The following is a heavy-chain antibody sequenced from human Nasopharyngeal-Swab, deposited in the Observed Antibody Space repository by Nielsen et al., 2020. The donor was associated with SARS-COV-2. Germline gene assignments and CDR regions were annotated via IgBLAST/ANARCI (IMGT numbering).Heavy chain of an antibody. CDR3: TTDVKYYDYYFDY. CDR2: ISGSGGST. D-gene: IGHD3-22*01. V-gene: IGHV3-23*01. CDR1: GFTFSSYA. Sequence: GGSLRLSCAASGFTFSSYAMSWVRQAPGKGLEWVSAISGSGGSTYYADSVKGRFTISRDNSKNTLYLQMNSLKTEDTAVYYCTTDVKYYDYYFDYWGQGTLVTVSS. J-gene: IGHJ4*02.